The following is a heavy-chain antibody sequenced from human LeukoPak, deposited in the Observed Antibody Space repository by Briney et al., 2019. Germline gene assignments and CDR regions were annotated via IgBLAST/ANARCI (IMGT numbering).Heavy chain of an antibody. D-gene: IGHD6-19*01. CDR3: VGEVGIAVAGTIY. J-gene: IGHJ4*02. V-gene: IGHV3-53*01. CDR2: IYSGGST. CDR1: GFTVSSNY. Sequence: GGSLRLSCAASGFTVSSNYMSWVRQAPGKGLEWVSVIYSGGSTYYADSVRGRFTISRDNSKNTLYLQMNSLRAEDTAVYYCVGEVGIAVAGTIYWGQGTLVTVSS.